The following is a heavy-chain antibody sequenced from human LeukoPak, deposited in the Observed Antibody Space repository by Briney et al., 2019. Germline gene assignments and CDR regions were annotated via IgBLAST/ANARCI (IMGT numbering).Heavy chain of an antibody. CDR1: GFTFSSYW. CDR2: VNGDGTKT. CDR3: ARDPGVPGVYYNYFDP. V-gene: IGHV3-74*01. Sequence: PGGSLRLSCAASGFTFSSYWMHWLRQVPAGGPVWVSRVNGDGTKTTYADSVKGRFTISRDNARNTLHLQMNSQRAEDTAVYYCARDPGVPGVYYNYFDPWGQGTLVTVSS. J-gene: IGHJ5*02. D-gene: IGHD3-10*01.